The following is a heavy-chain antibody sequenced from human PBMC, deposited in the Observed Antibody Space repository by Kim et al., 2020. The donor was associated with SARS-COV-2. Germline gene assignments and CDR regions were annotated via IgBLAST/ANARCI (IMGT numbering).Heavy chain of an antibody. CDR2: T. D-gene: IGHD3-10*01. Sequence: TYYADSVKGRLTSSGDHSENVLYLQMSSLRAEDTAVYYCGGYRGAGSHYAYWGQGTLVTVSS. CDR3: GGYRGAGSHYAY. J-gene: IGHJ4*02. V-gene: IGHV3-23*05.